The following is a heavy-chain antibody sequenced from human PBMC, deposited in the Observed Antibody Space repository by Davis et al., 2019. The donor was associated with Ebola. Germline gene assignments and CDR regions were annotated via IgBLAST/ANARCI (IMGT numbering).Heavy chain of an antibody. J-gene: IGHJ4*02. D-gene: IGHD6-19*01. V-gene: IGHV3-30*03. Sequence: GESLKISCEASGFTFSRYGMHWVRQAPGKGLEWLAVISDDGSNKYYADSVEGRFTISRDNSKNTLYLQMNSLRAEDTAVYYCAVGRKWLVPYFDYWGQGTLVTVSS. CDR3: AVGRKWLVPYFDY. CDR1: GFTFSRYG. CDR2: ISDDGSNK.